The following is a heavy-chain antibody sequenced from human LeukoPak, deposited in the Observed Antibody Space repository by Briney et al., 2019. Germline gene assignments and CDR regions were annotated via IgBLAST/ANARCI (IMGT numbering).Heavy chain of an antibody. V-gene: IGHV3-11*01. CDR1: GFTFSDYY. D-gene: IGHD2-2*01. Sequence: PGGSLRLPCAASGFTFSDYYMSWIRQAPGKGLEWVSYISSSGSTIYYADSVKGRFTISRDNAKNSLYLQMNSLRAEDTAVYYCARLRGYCSSTSCSVYYYYYYMDVWGKGTTVTVSS. CDR3: ARLRGYCSSTSCSVYYYYYYMDV. J-gene: IGHJ6*03. CDR2: ISSSGSTI.